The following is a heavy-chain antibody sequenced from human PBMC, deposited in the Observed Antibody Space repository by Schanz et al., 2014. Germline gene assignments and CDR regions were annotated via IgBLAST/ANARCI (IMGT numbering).Heavy chain of an antibody. V-gene: IGHV3-23*01. Sequence: EVQLLESGGGLVQPGGSLRLSCVASGFTFFGSFAMSWVRQAPGKGLEWVSGMSGSGSTADYADSVKGRFTISRDNSRKTLYLQMNSLRADDTAVYYCARGDPVAGLDYWGRGTLVTVSS. CDR3: ARGDPVAGLDY. J-gene: IGHJ4*02. CDR2: MSGSGSTA. CDR1: GFTFFGSFA.